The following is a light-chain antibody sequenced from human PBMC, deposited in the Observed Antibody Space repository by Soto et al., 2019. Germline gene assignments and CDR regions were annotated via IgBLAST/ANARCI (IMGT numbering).Light chain of an antibody. CDR3: QQSYSTPYT. CDR2: AAS. Sequence: DLQMTQSPSSLSTSVGDRVTITCRASQSLNNFLNWYQQKPGKAPKLLIYAASTLQSGVPSRFSGSGSGTEFTLTISSLQPEDFATYFCQQSYSTPYTFGQGTRLEIK. J-gene: IGKJ2*01. CDR1: QSLNNF. V-gene: IGKV1-39*01.